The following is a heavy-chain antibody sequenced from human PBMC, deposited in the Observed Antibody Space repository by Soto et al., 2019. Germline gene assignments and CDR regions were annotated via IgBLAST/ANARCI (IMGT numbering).Heavy chain of an antibody. Sequence: DVQLVESGGGLVQPGGSLRLSCAASGITFINYWMTWVRQVPGKGLEWVANIKEDGSEKYFVDSVKGRLTISRDNARNSLYLHMNSLRAEDTAVYYCACGGGGYSYGYYFDYWGQGALVSVSS. CDR2: IKEDGSEK. CDR1: GITFINYW. D-gene: IGHD5-18*01. CDR3: ACGGGGYSYGYYFDY. V-gene: IGHV3-7*05. J-gene: IGHJ4*02.